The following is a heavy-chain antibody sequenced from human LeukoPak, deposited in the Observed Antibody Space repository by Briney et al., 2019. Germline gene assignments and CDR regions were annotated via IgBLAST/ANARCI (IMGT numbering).Heavy chain of an antibody. J-gene: IGHJ4*02. CDR1: GYTFTSYY. D-gene: IGHD6-19*01. CDR2: INPSGGST. V-gene: IGHV1-46*01. Sequence: GATVKVSCKASGYTFTSYYMHWVRQAPGQGLEWMGIINPSGGSTSYAQKFQGRVTMTRDMSTSTVYMELSSLRSEDTAVYYCARDVLVGIAVAGTFDYWGQGTLVTVSS. CDR3: ARDVLVGIAVAGTFDY.